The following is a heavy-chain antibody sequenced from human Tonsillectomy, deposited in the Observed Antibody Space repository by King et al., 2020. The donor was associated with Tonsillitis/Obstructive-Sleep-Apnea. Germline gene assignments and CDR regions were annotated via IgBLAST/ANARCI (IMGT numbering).Heavy chain of an antibody. V-gene: IGHV3-74*01. J-gene: IGHJ4*02. Sequence: VQLVESGGGLVQPGGSLRLSCAASGFTFSSYWMHWVRQAPGKGLVWVSRIKSDGSTTSYAYSVKGRFTISRDNAKNTLYLKMKSLRAEDTAVYYCASGVTVTTAFDYWGQGTLVTVSS. D-gene: IGHD4-11*01. CDR1: GFTFSSYW. CDR2: IKSDGSTT. CDR3: ASGVTVTTAFDY.